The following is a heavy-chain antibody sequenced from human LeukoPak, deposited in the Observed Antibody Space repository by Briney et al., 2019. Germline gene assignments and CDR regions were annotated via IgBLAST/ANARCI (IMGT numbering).Heavy chain of an antibody. CDR2: IYYSGST. V-gene: IGHV4-59*01. CDR3: ASGLELYYFDY. CDR1: GGSISSYY. Sequence: SETLSLTCTVSGGSISSYYWSWIRQSPGKGLEWIGYIYYSGSTNYNPSLKSRVTTSVDTSKNQFSLKLSSVTAADTAVYYCASGLELYYFDYWGQGTLVTVSS. D-gene: IGHD1-7*01. J-gene: IGHJ4*02.